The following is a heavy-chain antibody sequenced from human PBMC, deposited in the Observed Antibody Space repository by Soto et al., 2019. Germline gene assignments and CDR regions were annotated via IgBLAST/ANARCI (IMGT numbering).Heavy chain of an antibody. V-gene: IGHV3-23*01. D-gene: IGHD5-12*01. J-gene: IGHJ4*02. CDR3: AKDLHYSGYPGNYFDY. CDR2: ISGSGGST. Sequence: EVQLLESGGGLVQPGGSLRLSCAVSGFTFSTYAMSWVRQAPGKGLEWVSGISGSGGSTNYAHSVKGRFTISRDDSKNILDLQMNTLRAEDTAVYYCAKDLHYSGYPGNYFDYWGQGTLVTVSS. CDR1: GFTFSTYA.